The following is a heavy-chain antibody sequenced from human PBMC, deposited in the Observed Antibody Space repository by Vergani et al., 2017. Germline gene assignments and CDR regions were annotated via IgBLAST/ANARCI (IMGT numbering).Heavy chain of an antibody. Sequence: QVQLQESGPGLVKPSETLSLTCTVSGGSISSYYWSWIRQPPGKGLEWIGYIYYSGSTNYNPSLKSRVTRSVDTSKNQFSLKLSSVTAADTAVYYWARGEPSMVRGVTYFDYWGQGTLVTVSS. J-gene: IGHJ4*02. CDR1: GGSISSYY. CDR2: IYYSGST. CDR3: ARGEPSMVRGVTYFDY. V-gene: IGHV4-59*01. D-gene: IGHD3-10*01.